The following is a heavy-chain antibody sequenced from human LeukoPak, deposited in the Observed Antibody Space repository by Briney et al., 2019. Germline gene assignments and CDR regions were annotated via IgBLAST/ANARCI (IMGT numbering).Heavy chain of an antibody. D-gene: IGHD2-2*01. J-gene: IGHJ4*02. CDR2: IYYSGST. CDR1: GGSFSGYY. CDR3: ASSPVVVPAASRYYFDY. Sequence: SETLSLTCAVYGGSFSGYYWSWIRQPPGKGLEWIGYIYYSGSTNYNPSLKSRVTISVDTSKNQFSLKLSSVTAADTAVYYCASSPVVVPAASRYYFDYWGQGTLVTVSS. V-gene: IGHV4-59*12.